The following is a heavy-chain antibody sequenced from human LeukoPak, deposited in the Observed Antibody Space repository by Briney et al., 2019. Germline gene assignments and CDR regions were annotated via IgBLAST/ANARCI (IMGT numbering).Heavy chain of an antibody. CDR1: GFTFSSYA. CDR3: ARDGMRYCSGGSCYLLN. CDR2: ISYDGSNK. Sequence: GGSLRLSCAASGFTFSSYAMHWVRQAPGKGLEWVAVISYDGSNKYYADSVKGRFTISRDNSKNTLYLQMNSLRAEDTAVYYCARDGMRYCSGGSCYLLNWDQGTLVTVSS. D-gene: IGHD2-15*01. V-gene: IGHV3-30-3*01. J-gene: IGHJ4*02.